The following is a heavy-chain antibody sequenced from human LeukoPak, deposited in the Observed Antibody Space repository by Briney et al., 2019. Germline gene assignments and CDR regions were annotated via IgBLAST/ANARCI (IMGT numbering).Heavy chain of an antibody. CDR2: IYISEST. Sequence: PSETLSLTCTVSGGSISSYYWSWLRQPARKGLQWIGRIYISESTNYNPSLKSRVTMSVDKSKNQFSLKLSSVPAADQAVYYCARSKGGVWFGDTTKNYYMDVWGKGTTVTVSS. J-gene: IGHJ6*03. V-gene: IGHV4-4*07. D-gene: IGHD3-10*01. CDR1: GGSISSYY. CDR3: ARSKGGVWFGDTTKNYYMDV.